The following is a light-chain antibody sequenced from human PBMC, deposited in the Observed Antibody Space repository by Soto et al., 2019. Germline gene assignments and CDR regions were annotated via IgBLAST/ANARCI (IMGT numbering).Light chain of an antibody. CDR3: QQYDSWPPT. CDR2: GAS. CDR1: QSINNY. Sequence: EIVMTQSPATLSVSPGEGATLSCRASQSINNYLAWYQRKPGQAPRLLFSGASTRAAGVPATFSASGSGTDFTLTISSQQSEDFAVYYCQQYDSWPPTFGQGTKV. J-gene: IGKJ1*01. V-gene: IGKV3-15*01.